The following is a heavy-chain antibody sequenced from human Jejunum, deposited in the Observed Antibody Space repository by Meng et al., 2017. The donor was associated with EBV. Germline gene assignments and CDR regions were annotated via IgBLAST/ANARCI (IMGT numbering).Heavy chain of an antibody. CDR3: SHYIWGSPPDGVY. CDR2: IYHGGNT. D-gene: IGHD3-16*01. V-gene: IGHV4-4*02. J-gene: IGHJ4*02. Sequence: QVHQTSSGPGLGQVSETLSLTCVVSGGSISSNNWGSWVRQPPGKGLEWIGEIYHGGNTNYSPYLESRVTISVDKSKNDFSLKLTSVTAADTAVYYCSHYIWGSPPDGVYWGQGSLVTVSS. CDR1: GGSISSNNW.